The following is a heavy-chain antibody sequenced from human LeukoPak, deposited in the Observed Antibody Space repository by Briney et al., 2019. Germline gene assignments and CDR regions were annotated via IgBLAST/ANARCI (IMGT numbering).Heavy chain of an antibody. D-gene: IGHD3/OR15-3a*01. J-gene: IGHJ4*02. Sequence: SETLSLTCAVPGGSISSGGYSWSWIRQPPGKGLEWIGYIYYSGSTYYNPSLKSRVTISVDTSKNQFSLKLSSVTAADTAVYYCARQTGSGLFILPGGQGTLVTVSS. V-gene: IGHV4-30-4*07. CDR1: GGSISSGGYS. CDR2: IYYSGST. CDR3: ARQTGSGLFILP.